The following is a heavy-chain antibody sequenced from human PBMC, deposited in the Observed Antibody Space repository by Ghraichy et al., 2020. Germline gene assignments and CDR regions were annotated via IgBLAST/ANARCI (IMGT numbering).Heavy chain of an antibody. V-gene: IGHV3-23*01. CDR1: AFTFSNSA. CDR3: AREGSGLKDDLFDY. CDR2: ISESGGST. J-gene: IGHJ4*02. D-gene: IGHD1-26*01. Sequence: GGSLRLSCAASAFTFSNSAMTWVRQAPGKGLEWVSSISESGGSTYYAESVKGRFTISRDNFKNTLYLQMNSLRGEDTAIYYCAREGSGLKDDLFDYWGQGTRVTVSS.